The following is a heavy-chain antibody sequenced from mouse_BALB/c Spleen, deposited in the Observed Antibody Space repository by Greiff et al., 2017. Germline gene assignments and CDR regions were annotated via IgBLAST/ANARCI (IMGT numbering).Heavy chain of an antibody. CDR3: ARDREGRLAWFDY. CDR2: IWAGGST. J-gene: IGHJ3*01. Sequence: VQLVESGPGLVAPSQSLSITCTVSGFSLTSYGVHWVRQPPGKGLEWLGVIWAGGSTNYNSALMSKLSISKDTSKSQVFLNMNSLQTGDTALDYCARDREGRLAWFDYWGQG. CDR1: GFSLTSYG. V-gene: IGHV2-9*02. D-gene: IGHD2-14*01.